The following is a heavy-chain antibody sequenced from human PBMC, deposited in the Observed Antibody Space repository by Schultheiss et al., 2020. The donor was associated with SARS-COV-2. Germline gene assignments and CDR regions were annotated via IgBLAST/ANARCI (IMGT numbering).Heavy chain of an antibody. CDR1: GFTFSSYA. Sequence: GESLKISCAASGFTFSSYAMSWVRQAPGKGLEWVGRIKSKTDGGTTDYAAPVKGRFTISRDDSKNTLYLQMNSLKTEDTAVYYCTAYYDFWSGYYWDIDYWGQGTLVTVSS. CDR3: TAYYDFWSGYYWDIDY. V-gene: IGHV3-15*01. J-gene: IGHJ4*02. D-gene: IGHD3-3*01. CDR2: IKSKTDGGTT.